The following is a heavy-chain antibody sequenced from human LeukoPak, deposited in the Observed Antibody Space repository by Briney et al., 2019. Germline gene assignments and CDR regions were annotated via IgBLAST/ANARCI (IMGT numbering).Heavy chain of an antibody. Sequence: GGSLRLSCAASGFTFSSYSMNWVRQAPGKGLEWVSYISSSSGTIYYADSVKGRFTISRDNAKNSLYLQMNSLRAEDTAVYDCARAGYGYYFDYWGRGTLVTVSS. J-gene: IGHJ4*02. CDR3: ARAGYGYYFDY. CDR1: GFTFSSYS. D-gene: IGHD4-17*01. CDR2: ISSSSGTI. V-gene: IGHV3-48*01.